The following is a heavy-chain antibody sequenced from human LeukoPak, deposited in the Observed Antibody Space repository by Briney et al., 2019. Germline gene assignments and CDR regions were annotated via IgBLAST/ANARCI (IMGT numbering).Heavy chain of an antibody. Sequence: ASVKVSCKASGYTSTSYGISWVRQAPGQGLEWMGWISACNGNTNYAQKLQGRVTMTTDTSTSTAYMELRSLRSDDTAVYYCARDWVIGPNWFDPWGQGTLVTVSS. CDR2: ISACNGNT. J-gene: IGHJ5*02. V-gene: IGHV1-18*01. CDR1: GYTSTSYG. CDR3: ARDWVIGPNWFDP. D-gene: IGHD3-16*01.